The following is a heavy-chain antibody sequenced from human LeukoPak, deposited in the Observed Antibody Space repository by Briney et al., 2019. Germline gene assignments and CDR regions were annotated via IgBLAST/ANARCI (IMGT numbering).Heavy chain of an antibody. CDR1: GFTFSNAW. V-gene: IGHV4-59*08. CDR3: ARAVDNYGGNPGY. Sequence: GSLRLSCAASGFTFSNAWMSWVRQAPGKGLEWIGYVSNIETTNCNPSLKGRVTISVDTSKNQFSLKLSSVTAADTAVYYCARAVDNYGGNPGYWGQGTLVTVSS. J-gene: IGHJ4*02. CDR2: VSNIETT. D-gene: IGHD4-23*01.